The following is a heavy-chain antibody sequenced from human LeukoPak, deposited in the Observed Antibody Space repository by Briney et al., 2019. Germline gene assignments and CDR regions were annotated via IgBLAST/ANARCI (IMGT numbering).Heavy chain of an antibody. CDR3: ARGRLYDSSGYLRVPFDY. J-gene: IGHJ4*02. D-gene: IGHD3-22*01. V-gene: IGHV4-34*01. CDR1: GGSFSGYY. CDR2: INHSGST. Sequence: PSETLSLTCAVYGGSFSGYYWSWIRQPPGKGLEWIGEINHSGSTNYNPSLKSRVTISVDTSKNQFSLKLSSVTAADTAVYYCARGRLYDSSGYLRVPFDYWGQGTLVTVSS.